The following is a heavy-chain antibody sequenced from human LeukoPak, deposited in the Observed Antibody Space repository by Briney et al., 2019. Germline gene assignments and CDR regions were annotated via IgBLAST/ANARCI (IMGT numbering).Heavy chain of an antibody. J-gene: IGHJ3*02. D-gene: IGHD3-3*01. CDR1: GFTFSSYA. CDR3: AKDNGLGFLEWLLEGRDAFEI. Sequence: GGSLRLSCAASGFTFSSYAMSWVRQAPGKGLEWVSAISGSGGSTYYADSVKGRFTISRDNSKNTLYLQMNSLRAEDTAVYYCAKDNGLGFLEWLLEGRDAFEIWGQGTMVTVSS. V-gene: IGHV3-23*01. CDR2: ISGSGGST.